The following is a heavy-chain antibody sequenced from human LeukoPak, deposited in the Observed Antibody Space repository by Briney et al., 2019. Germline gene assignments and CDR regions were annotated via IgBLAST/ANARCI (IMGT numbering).Heavy chain of an antibody. CDR1: GYTFTGYY. CDR2: INPNSGGT. J-gene: IGHJ4*02. CDR3: ARVKMTTVTTYDY. V-gene: IGHV1-2*06. D-gene: IGHD4-17*01. Sequence: GASMKVSCKASGYTFTGYYMHWVRQAPGQGLEWMGRINPNSGGTNYAQKFQGRVTMTRDTSISTAYMELSRLRSDDTAVYYCARVKMTTVTTYDYWGQGTLVTVSS.